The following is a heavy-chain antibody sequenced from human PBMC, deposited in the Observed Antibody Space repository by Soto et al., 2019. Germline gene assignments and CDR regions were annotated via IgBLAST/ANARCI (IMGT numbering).Heavy chain of an antibody. CDR3: ARVNFWSGYSYYFDY. Sequence: SETLSLTCTVSGGSISSGGYYWSWIRQHPGKGLEWIGYVYYSGSTYYNPSLKSRVTISVDTSKNQFSLKLSSVTAADTAVYYCARVNFWSGYSYYFDYWGQGTLVTVS. CDR2: VYYSGST. CDR1: GGSISSGGYY. D-gene: IGHD3-3*01. V-gene: IGHV4-31*03. J-gene: IGHJ4*02.